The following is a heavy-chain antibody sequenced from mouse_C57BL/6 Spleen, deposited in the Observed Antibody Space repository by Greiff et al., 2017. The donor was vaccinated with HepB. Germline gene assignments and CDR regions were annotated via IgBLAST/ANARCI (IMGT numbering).Heavy chain of an antibody. V-gene: IGHV5-16*01. D-gene: IGHD1-1*01. CDR2: INYDGSST. CDR1: GFTFSDYY. J-gene: IGHJ4*01. Sequence: EVQVVESEGGLVQPGSSMKLSCTASGFTFSDYYMAWVRQVPEKGLEWVANINYDGSSTYYLDSLKSRFIISRYNAKNILYLQMSSLKSEDTATYYCARVYYGSTLYAMDYWGQGTSVTVSS. CDR3: ARVYYGSTLYAMDY.